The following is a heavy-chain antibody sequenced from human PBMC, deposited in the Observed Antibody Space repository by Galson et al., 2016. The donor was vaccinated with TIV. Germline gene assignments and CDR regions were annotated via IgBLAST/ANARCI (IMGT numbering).Heavy chain of an antibody. V-gene: IGHV4-31*03. CDR3: ARWAGSGSYYYYFQH. Sequence: TLSLTCNVSGGSINSAGYFWSWIRQHPGKGLEWIGNIYNSGSTSYNPSLRSRVTISVDTSKNQFSLRLTSVAAADTAVYFCARWAGSGSYYYYFQHWGEGSQVIVS. CDR2: IYNSGST. D-gene: IGHD1-26*01. CDR1: GGSINSAGYF. J-gene: IGHJ1*01.